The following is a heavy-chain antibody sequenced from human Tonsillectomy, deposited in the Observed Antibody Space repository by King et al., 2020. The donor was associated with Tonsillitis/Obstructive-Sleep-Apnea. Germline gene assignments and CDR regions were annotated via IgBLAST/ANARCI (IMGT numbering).Heavy chain of an antibody. D-gene: IGHD2-2*01. J-gene: IGHJ4*02. Sequence: VQLVESGGGLVQPGGSLRLSCAASGFTFNSYSMSWVRQAPGKGLDWVSVIGRGSTTYYADSVKGRFTLSRDNSKNTVYLQMNTLRAEDTAVYFCAGPRYCTSSSCYYFDYWGQGTLVTVSS. V-gene: IGHV3-23*04. CDR1: GFTFNSYS. CDR3: AGPRYCTSSSCYYFDY. CDR2: IGRGSTT.